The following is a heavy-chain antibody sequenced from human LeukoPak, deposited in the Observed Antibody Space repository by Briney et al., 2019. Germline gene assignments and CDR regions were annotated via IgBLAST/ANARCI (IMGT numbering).Heavy chain of an antibody. CDR2: IYYSGIT. CDR1: GGSISNDGYY. CDR3: ARYSGTKRDFDY. J-gene: IGHJ4*02. D-gene: IGHD5-12*01. Sequence: SQTLSLTCTVCGGSISNDGYYWSWIRQHPGKGLEWIGYIYYSGITYYNPSLKSRVTISVDTSKNQFSLKLSSVTAADTALYYCARYSGTKRDFDYWGQGTLVTVSS. V-gene: IGHV4-31*03.